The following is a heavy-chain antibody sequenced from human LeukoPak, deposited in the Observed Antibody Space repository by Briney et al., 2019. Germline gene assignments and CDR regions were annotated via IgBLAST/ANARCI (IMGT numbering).Heavy chain of an antibody. J-gene: IGHJ2*01. CDR1: GGSISSYY. V-gene: IGHV4-4*08. CDR2: ISPSGST. CDR3: ATDYGGNSDWYFDL. Sequence: SETLSLTCTVSGGSISSYYWSWIRQPPGKGLEWIGYISPSGSTNYNPSLKSRVTISVDPSKRHISLRLTSVTAADTTVYYCATDYGGNSDWYFDLWGRGTLVTVSS. D-gene: IGHD4-23*01.